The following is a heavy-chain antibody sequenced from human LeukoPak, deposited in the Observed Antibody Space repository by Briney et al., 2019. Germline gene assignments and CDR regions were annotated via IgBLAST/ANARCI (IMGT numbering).Heavy chain of an antibody. CDR3: ASKSLVGATESDAFDI. D-gene: IGHD1-26*01. Sequence: SVKVSCKASGGTFSSYAISWVRQAPGQGLEWMGGIIPTFGTANYAQKFQGRVTITTDGSTSTAYMELSSLRSEDTAVYYCASKSLVGATESDAFDIWGQGTMVTVSS. V-gene: IGHV1-69*05. CDR1: GGTFSSYA. CDR2: IIPTFGTA. J-gene: IGHJ3*02.